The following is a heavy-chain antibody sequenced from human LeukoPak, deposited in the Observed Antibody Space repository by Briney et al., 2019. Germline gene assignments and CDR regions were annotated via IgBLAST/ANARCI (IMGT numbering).Heavy chain of an antibody. D-gene: IGHD2/OR15-2a*01. J-gene: IGHJ4*02. CDR2: IKYDGSEK. CDR1: GFTFRNYW. CDR3: ARDANRGGEFDL. Sequence: GGPLRRSWTTSGFTFRNYWMNWVRQSTGKGLQWVAKIKYDGSEKFYVESVKGRFTISRDNANAKNSLYLQMNTLRAEDTAVYYCARDANRGGEFDLWGQGTLVTVSS. V-gene: IGHV3-7*01.